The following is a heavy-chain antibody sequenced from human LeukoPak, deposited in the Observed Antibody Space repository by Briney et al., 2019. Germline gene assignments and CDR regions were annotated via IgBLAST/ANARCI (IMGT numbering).Heavy chain of an antibody. CDR1: GXSISMSNW. V-gene: IGHV4-4*02. D-gene: IGHD5-24*01. J-gene: IGHJ6*02. CDR2: IYHSGST. Sequence: PSETLSLTCVVSGXSISMSNWWNWVRQPPGKGLEWIGEIYHSGSTNYNPSLKSRVTISVDKSKNQFSLKLTSVTAADTAVYYCARDKNGSGNVWGQGTAVTVSS. CDR3: ARDKNGSGNV.